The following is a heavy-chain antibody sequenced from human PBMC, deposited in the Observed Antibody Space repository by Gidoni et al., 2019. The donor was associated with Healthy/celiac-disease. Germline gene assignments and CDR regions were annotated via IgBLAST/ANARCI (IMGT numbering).Heavy chain of an antibody. CDR2: INPNSGGT. J-gene: IGHJ4*02. CDR3: ARGPIVVPLGEMDY. CDR1: GYSFTGYY. D-gene: IGHD2-2*01. Sequence: QVQLVQSGAEVKKPGASVTVSCKASGYSFTGYYMHWVRHAPGQGLEWMGWINPNSGGTNYAQKFQGRVTMTRDTSISTAYMELSRLRSDDTAVYYCARGPIVVPLGEMDYWGQGTLVTVSS. V-gene: IGHV1-2*02.